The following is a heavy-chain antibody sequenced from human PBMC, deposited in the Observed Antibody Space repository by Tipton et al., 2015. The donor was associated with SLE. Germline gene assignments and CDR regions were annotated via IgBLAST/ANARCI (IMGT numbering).Heavy chain of an antibody. CDR1: GGSLSGHY. V-gene: IGHV4-34*01. CDR3: ARGKISWAIFVVRNYFDS. D-gene: IGHD2-21*01. Sequence: GLVKPSETLSLTCAVYGGSLSGHYWSWVRQSPEKGLEWIGESNDSGKINYNPALESRVTISVDTSRNQFSLRLTSVSAADTAVYYCARGKISWAIFVVRNYFDSWGQGTLVTVSS. CDR2: SNDSGKI. J-gene: IGHJ4*02.